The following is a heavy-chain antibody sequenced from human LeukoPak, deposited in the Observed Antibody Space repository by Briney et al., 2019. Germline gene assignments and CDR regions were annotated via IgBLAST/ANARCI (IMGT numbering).Heavy chain of an antibody. D-gene: IGHD5-18*01. V-gene: IGHV5-51*01. CDR2: IYSGDSDI. Sequence: GESLKISCKGSGYSFPNYWIGWVRQVRGKGLEWMGIIYSGDSDIRYSPQFQGQVPISADKSISTAYLQWSSLKASDTAMYYCARLVDTSMERFDYWGEGTPVTVSS. J-gene: IGHJ4*02. CDR1: GYSFPNYW. CDR3: ARLVDTSMERFDY.